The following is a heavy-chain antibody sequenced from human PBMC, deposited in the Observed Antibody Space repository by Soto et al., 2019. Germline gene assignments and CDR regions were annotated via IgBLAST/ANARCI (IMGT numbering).Heavy chain of an antibody. J-gene: IGHJ4*02. CDR1: GYSFTSAG. Sequence: QVQLVQSGAEVKKPGASVKVSCKASGYSFTSAGISWVRQAPGQGPEWIGWTSTFNGEAKYAQKLQGRVTMTTDTSTTTAYMELRSLTSDDTAVYYCARDLDGSGSYFTDYWGQGTLVTVAS. V-gene: IGHV1-18*01. D-gene: IGHD3-10*01. CDR3: ARDLDGSGSYFTDY. CDR2: TSTFNGEA.